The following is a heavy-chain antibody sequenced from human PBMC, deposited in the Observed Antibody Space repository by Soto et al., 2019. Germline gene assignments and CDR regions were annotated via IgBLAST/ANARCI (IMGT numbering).Heavy chain of an antibody. CDR1: GGSINSGGYY. J-gene: IGHJ6*02. Sequence: ASETLSLTCTVSGGSINSGGYYWTWIRQHPGRGLECIGYIYYSGNTYYNPSLKSRPTISLDTSKNQFSLKLNSVTAADTAVYYCARFTIRAHYFAMDVWGQGTAVIVSS. CDR3: ARFTIRAHYFAMDV. V-gene: IGHV4-31*03. CDR2: IYYSGNT. D-gene: IGHD5-12*01.